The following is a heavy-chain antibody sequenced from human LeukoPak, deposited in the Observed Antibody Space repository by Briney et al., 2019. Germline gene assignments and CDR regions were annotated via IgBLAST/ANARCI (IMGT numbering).Heavy chain of an antibody. CDR3: AREPFATYYYDSSDS. CDR1: GGSISSSNW. Sequence: SGTLSLTCAVSGGSISSSNWWSWVRQPPGKGLEWIGEIYHSGSTNYNPSIKSRVTISVDKSKNQFSLKLSSVTAADTAVYYCAREPFATYYYDSSDSWGQGTLVTVSS. J-gene: IGHJ4*02. CDR2: IYHSGST. V-gene: IGHV4-4*02. D-gene: IGHD3-22*01.